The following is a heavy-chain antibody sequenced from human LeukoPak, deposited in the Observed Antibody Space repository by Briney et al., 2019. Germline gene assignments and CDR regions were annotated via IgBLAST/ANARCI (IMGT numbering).Heavy chain of an antibody. J-gene: IGHJ4*02. V-gene: IGHV1-8*01. CDR1: GYTFTSYD. CDR2: MNPNSGNT. CDR3: ARGPEDGYNYDC. Sequence: ASVKVSCKASGYTFTSYDINWVRQAAGQGLEWMGWMNPNSGNTGYAQKFQGRVTMTRNTSISTAYMELSSLRSEDTAVYYCARGPEDGYNYDCWGQGTLVTVSS. D-gene: IGHD5-24*01.